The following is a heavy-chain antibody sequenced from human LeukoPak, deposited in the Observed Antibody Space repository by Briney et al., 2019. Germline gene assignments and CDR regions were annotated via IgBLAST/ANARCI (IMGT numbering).Heavy chain of an antibody. J-gene: IGHJ4*02. Sequence: GGSLRLSCAASGFTFSSYGMHCVRQAPGKGLEWVAVISYDGSNKYYADSVKGRFAISRDNSKNTLYLQMNSLRAEDTAVYYCAKDRIAVAGIFDYWGQGTLVTVSS. V-gene: IGHV3-30*18. CDR2: ISYDGSNK. CDR1: GFTFSSYG. CDR3: AKDRIAVAGIFDY. D-gene: IGHD6-19*01.